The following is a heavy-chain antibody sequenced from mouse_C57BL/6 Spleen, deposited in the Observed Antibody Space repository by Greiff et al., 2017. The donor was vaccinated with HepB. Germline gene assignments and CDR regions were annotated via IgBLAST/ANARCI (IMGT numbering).Heavy chain of an antibody. D-gene: IGHD1-1*01. CDR3: ARHGITTVVADY. Sequence: DVKLVESGGDLVKPGGSLKLSCAASGFTFSSYGMSWVRQTPDKRLEWVATISSGGSYTYYPDSVKGRFTISRDNAKNTLYLQMSSLKSEDTAMYYCARHGITTVVADYWGQGTTLTVSS. CDR2: ISSGGSYT. CDR1: GFTFSSYG. V-gene: IGHV5-6*02. J-gene: IGHJ2*01.